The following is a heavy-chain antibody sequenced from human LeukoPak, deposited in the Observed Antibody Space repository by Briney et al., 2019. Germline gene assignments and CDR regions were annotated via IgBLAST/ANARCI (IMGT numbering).Heavy chain of an antibody. V-gene: IGHV3-33*01. D-gene: IGHD2-15*01. Sequence: GGSLTLSCAASGFTFSDYGMYWVRQAPGKGLEWVALIWYDGGKKYYTDSVRGRFTISRDNSKNTLYLQMDSLRAEDTAVYYCVRYCNGGSCYRAAFDVWGPGTMVTVSS. CDR1: GFTFSDYG. J-gene: IGHJ3*01. CDR3: VRYCNGGSCYRAAFDV. CDR2: IWYDGGKK.